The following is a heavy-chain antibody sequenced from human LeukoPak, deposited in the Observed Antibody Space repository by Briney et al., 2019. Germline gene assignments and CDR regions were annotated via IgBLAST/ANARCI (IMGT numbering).Heavy chain of an antibody. CDR3: ARGEEKATITGLDS. V-gene: IGHV3-21*01. J-gene: IGHJ4*02. D-gene: IGHD5-24*01. CDR1: GFTFINFD. CDR2: ITSSSSYI. Sequence: PGGSLRLSCAASGFTFINFDMHWVRQAPGKGLEWVSAITSSSSYIYYAASVKGRFTISSDNAENSLYLQMNGLRAEDTAVYFCARGEEKATITGLDSWGQGTLVTVSS.